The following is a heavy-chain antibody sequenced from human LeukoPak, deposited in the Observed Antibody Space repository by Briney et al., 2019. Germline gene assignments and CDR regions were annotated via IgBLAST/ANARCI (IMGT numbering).Heavy chain of an antibody. Sequence: ASVKVSCKASGYTFTSYGITWVRQAPGQGPEWMGWISAYNGNTNYAQKLQGRVTMTTDTSTSTAYMELRSLRSDDTAVYYCARDDDYGDYGMDVWGQGTTVTVSS. CDR3: ARDDDYGDYGMDV. D-gene: IGHD4-17*01. CDR2: ISAYNGNT. V-gene: IGHV1-18*01. CDR1: GYTFTSYG. J-gene: IGHJ6*02.